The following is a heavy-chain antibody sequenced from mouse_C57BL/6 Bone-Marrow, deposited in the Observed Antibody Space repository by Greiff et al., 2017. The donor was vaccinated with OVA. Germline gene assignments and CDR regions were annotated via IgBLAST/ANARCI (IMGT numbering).Heavy chain of an antibody. CDR3: ARDASYGYDY. J-gene: IGHJ2*01. Sequence: EVNLVESGGGLVQSGRSLRLSCATSGFTFSDFYMEWVRQAPGKGLEWIAASRNKANDYTTEYSASVKGRFIVSRDTSQSILYLQMNALRAEDTAIYYCARDASYGYDYWGQGTTLTVSS. V-gene: IGHV7-1*01. CDR2: SRNKANDYTT. D-gene: IGHD2-2*01. CDR1: GFTFSDFY.